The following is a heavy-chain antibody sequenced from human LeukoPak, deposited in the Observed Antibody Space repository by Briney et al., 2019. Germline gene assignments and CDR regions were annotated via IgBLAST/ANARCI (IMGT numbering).Heavy chain of an antibody. Sequence: AGGSLRLSCVASGFTFITYTMNWVRQAPGKGLEWVSSISSSSSTKYYADSVKGRFTISRDNAKNSLYLQVSSLRDEDTAVYYCAREWDSWGQGTLVTVSS. V-gene: IGHV3-48*02. J-gene: IGHJ4*02. CDR3: AREWDS. CDR2: ISSSSSTK. CDR1: GFTFITYT.